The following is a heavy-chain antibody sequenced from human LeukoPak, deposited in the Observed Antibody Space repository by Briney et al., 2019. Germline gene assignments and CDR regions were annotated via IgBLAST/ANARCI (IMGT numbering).Heavy chain of an antibody. J-gene: IGHJ6*04. D-gene: IGHD3-10*02. CDR1: GFTFSHHG. Sequence: GGSLRLSCAASGFTFSHHGMNWVRQAPGKGLEWVSGIRGNGITTYYADSVKGRFTISRDNSKNSLYLQMNSLRAEDTAVYYCAELGITMIGGVWGKGTTVTISS. V-gene: IGHV3-23*01. CDR3: AELGITMIGGV. CDR2: IRGNGITT.